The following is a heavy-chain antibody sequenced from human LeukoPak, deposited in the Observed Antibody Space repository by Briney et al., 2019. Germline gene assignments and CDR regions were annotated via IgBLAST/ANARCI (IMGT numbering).Heavy chain of an antibody. Sequence: GGSLRLSCAASGFTFSSNGIHWVRQAPGKGLEWVALISYDGSNKYYADSVKGRFTISRDNSKNTLYLQMNSLRAEDTAVYYCASGNYDFWSGYPYGMDVWGQGTTVTVSS. CDR2: ISYDGSNK. CDR3: ASGNYDFWSGYPYGMDV. V-gene: IGHV3-30*03. CDR1: GFTFSSNG. J-gene: IGHJ6*02. D-gene: IGHD3-3*01.